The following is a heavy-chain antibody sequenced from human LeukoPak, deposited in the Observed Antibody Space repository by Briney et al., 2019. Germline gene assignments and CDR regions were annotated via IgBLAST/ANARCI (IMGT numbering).Heavy chain of an antibody. Sequence: PGESLKISCKGSGYSFTNYWIGWVRQMPGKGLEWMGITYPGDSDTRYSPSLQGQVTISADKSISTAYLQWSSLKASDTAMYHCARLIRWDRYDTSGFDYWGQGTLVTVSS. CDR1: GYSFTNYW. CDR2: TYPGDSDT. J-gene: IGHJ4*02. CDR3: ARLIRWDRYDTSGFDY. D-gene: IGHD3-22*01. V-gene: IGHV5-51*01.